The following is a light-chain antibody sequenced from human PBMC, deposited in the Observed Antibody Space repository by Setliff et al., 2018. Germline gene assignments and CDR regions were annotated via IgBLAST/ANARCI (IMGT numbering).Light chain of an antibody. J-gene: IGLJ1*01. CDR3: CSYAASYNPYV. CDR1: SSDIGTYNL. Sequence: QSVLTQPASVSGSPGQSITISCTGSSSDIGTYNLVSWYQQHPGKAPQLLIYEVTRRPSGVSNRFSASKSGNTASLTVSGLQADDEADYFCCSYAASYNPYVFGSGTKVTVL. V-gene: IGLV2-23*02. CDR2: EVT.